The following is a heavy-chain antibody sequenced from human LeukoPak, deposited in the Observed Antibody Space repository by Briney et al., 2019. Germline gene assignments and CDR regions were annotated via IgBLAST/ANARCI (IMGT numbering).Heavy chain of an antibody. Sequence: PGASVKVSCKASGYTFTSYYMHWMRQAPGQGLEWMGIINPSGGSTSYAQKFQGRVTMTRDTSTSTVYMELSSLRSEDTAVYYCARDSPYYYGSSGYYGAIRYWGQGTLVTVSS. J-gene: IGHJ4*02. CDR1: GYTFTSYY. CDR3: ARDSPYYYGSSGYYGAIRY. V-gene: IGHV1-46*01. D-gene: IGHD3-22*01. CDR2: INPSGGST.